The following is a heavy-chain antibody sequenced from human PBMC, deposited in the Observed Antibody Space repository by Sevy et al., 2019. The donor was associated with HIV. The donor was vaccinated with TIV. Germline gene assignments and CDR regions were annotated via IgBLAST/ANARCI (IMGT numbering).Heavy chain of an antibody. CDR2: IHYTGST. D-gene: IGHD2-21*02. CDR3: ARAPPVRSGDDSLNWFDP. CDR1: YGPISAYY. J-gene: IGHJ5*01. Sequence: SETLSLTCSVSYGPISAYYWNWIRQSPGKGLEWIGSIHYTGSTDYNPSLKSRVTMSLDTSKNQLSLQRKSVTAADTALYYCARAPPVRSGDDSLNWFDPWGQGTLVTVSS. V-gene: IGHV4-59*12.